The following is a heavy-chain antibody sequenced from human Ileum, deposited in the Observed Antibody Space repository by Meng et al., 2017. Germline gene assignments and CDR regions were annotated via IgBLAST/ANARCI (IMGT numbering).Heavy chain of an antibody. CDR1: GGSISPYF. CDR3: ARYFGCTGGTCHLDY. J-gene: IGHJ4*02. V-gene: IGHV4-59*12. Sequence: GSLRLSCTVSGGSISPYFWTWIRQPPGKGLEWIGFIYYNGNTNYNPSLKNRVTMSVDTSKNQFSLRLSSVTAADTAVYYCARYFGCTGGTCHLDYWGQGALVTVSS. D-gene: IGHD2-8*02. CDR2: IYYNGNT.